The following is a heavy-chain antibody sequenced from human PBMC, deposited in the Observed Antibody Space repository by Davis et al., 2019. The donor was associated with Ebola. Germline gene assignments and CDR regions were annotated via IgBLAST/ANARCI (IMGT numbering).Heavy chain of an antibody. CDR3: ARGYRVYSNNIDV. D-gene: IGHD4-11*01. Sequence: PSETLSLTCAVSGGSISSYYWSWIRQPPGKGLEWIGYIYYSGSTNYNPSLKSRVTISVDTSKNQFSLKLSSVTAADTAVYYCARGYRVYSNNIDVWGKGTPVTVSS. V-gene: IGHV4-59*12. CDR1: GGSISSYY. J-gene: IGHJ6*03. CDR2: IYYSGST.